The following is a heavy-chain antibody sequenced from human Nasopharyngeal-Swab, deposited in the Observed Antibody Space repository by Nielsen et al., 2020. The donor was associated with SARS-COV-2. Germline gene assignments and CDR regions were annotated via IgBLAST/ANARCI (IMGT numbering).Heavy chain of an antibody. CDR2: IYSGGST. J-gene: IGHJ4*02. CDR1: GFTVSSNY. CDR3: AKDLWGIAAAHDY. D-gene: IGHD6-13*01. V-gene: IGHV3-53*01. Sequence: GESLKISCAASGFTVSSNYMSWVRQAPGKGLEWVSVIYSGGSTYYADSVKGRFTISRHNSKNTLYLQMNSLRAEDTAVYYCAKDLWGIAAAHDYWGQGTLVTVSS.